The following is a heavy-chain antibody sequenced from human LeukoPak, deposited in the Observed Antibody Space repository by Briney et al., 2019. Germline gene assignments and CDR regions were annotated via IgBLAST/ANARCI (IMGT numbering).Heavy chain of an antibody. D-gene: IGHD3-3*01. CDR2: ISYDGSNK. CDR3: AKDKGDFWSGHHY. Sequence: PGGSLRLSCAASGFTFSSYGMHWVRQAPGKGLEWVAVISYDGSNKYYADSVKGRFTISRDNSKNTLYLQMSSLRAEDTAVYYCAKDKGDFWSGHHYWGQGTLVTVSS. CDR1: GFTFSSYG. J-gene: IGHJ4*02. V-gene: IGHV3-30*18.